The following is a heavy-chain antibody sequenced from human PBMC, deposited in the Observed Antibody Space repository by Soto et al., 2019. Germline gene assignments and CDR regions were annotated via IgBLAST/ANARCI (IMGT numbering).Heavy chain of an antibody. CDR2: ISYDGSNK. D-gene: IGHD3-16*02. Sequence: PGGSLRLSCAASGFTFSSYAMHWVRQAPGKGLEWVAVISYDGSNKYYADSVKGRFTISRDSSEKTLYLQMNSLRPEDTAVYYCEKALGELSPESYDYWGQGTLVTVSS. CDR1: GFTFSSYA. J-gene: IGHJ4*02. CDR3: EKALGELSPESYDY. V-gene: IGHV3-30-3*01.